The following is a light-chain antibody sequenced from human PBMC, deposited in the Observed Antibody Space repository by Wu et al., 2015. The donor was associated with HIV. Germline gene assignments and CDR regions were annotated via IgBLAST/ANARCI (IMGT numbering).Light chain of an antibody. CDR2: DAS. CDR1: QSVSSS. J-gene: IGKJ5*01. V-gene: IGKV3-11*01. CDR3: QQGDNWPLT. Sequence: TQSPATLSVSAGERATLSCRASQSVSSSLAWYQQKPGQAPRPLIFDASNRDIGIAARFSGSGSGTDFTLIISSLEPEDSAVYYCQQGDNWPLTFGQGTRLEIK.